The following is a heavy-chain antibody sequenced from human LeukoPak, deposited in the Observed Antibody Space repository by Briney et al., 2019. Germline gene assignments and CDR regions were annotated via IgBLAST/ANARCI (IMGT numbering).Heavy chain of an antibody. D-gene: IGHD6-13*01. Sequence: GESLKISCKGSGYSFTSYWIGWVRQMTGKGLEWMGIIYPGDSDTTYSPSFQGQVTISADKSINTAYLQWTSLKASDTAMYFCARQSSSWPYYFDYWGQGTLVTVSS. CDR3: ARQSSSWPYYFDY. V-gene: IGHV5-51*01. CDR1: GYSFTSYW. J-gene: IGHJ4*02. CDR2: IYPGDSDT.